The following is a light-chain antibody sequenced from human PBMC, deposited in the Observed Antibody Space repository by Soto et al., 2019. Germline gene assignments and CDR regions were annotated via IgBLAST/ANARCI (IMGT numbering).Light chain of an antibody. CDR1: QSVSSRY. CDR3: HQRQYWPPIT. Sequence: EIVLTQSPATLSLSPGERATLSCMASQSVSSRYLAWFQHKPGQAPRLLISGTSSRATGIPDRFSGSGSGTDFTLTISSLEPEDFAVYYCHQRQYWPPITFGQGTRLEIK. CDR2: GTS. V-gene: IGKV3D-20*02. J-gene: IGKJ5*01.